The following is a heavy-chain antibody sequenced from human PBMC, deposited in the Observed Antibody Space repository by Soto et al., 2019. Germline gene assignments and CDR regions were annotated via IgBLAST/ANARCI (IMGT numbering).Heavy chain of an antibody. J-gene: IGHJ4*02. CDR3: AKGSGSASLSFDY. CDR2: ISWDGGST. CDR1: GFTFDDYP. Sequence: GGSLRLSCAASGFTFDDYPMHWVRQVPGKGLAWVSLISWDGGSTYYADSVKGRFTISRDNSKNSLYLQMNSLRTEDTALYYCAKGSGSASLSFDYWGQGTLVTVSS. D-gene: IGHD3-10*01. V-gene: IGHV3-43*01.